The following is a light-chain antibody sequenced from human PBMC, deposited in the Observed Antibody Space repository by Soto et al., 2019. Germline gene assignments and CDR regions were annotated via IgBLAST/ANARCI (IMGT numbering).Light chain of an antibody. CDR1: ESINNW. CDR3: QQYKSYSRT. Sequence: DIQMTQSPSTLSASVGDRVSISCRASESINNWLAWYQQKPGKAPNLLIYQASTLESGVPSRFSGSGSGTDFTLTISRLQPDDFATYYCQQYKSYSRTFGQGTKVEIK. V-gene: IGKV1-5*03. CDR2: QAS. J-gene: IGKJ1*01.